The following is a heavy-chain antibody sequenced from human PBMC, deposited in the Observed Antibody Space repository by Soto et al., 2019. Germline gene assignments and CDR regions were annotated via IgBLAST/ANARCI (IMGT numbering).Heavy chain of an antibody. CDR3: ARGIRPGSPSFGY. J-gene: IGHJ4*02. CDR1: DSSFSGYY. CDR2: LNHRGST. V-gene: IGHV4-34*01. D-gene: IGHD6-6*01. Sequence: PSETLSLTCAVYDSSFSGYYWSWIRQPPVKGLEWIGELNHRGSTNYNPSLKSRVTISVDTSKNQFSLDLSSLTAADTAVYYCARGIRPGSPSFGYWGQGALVTVPQ.